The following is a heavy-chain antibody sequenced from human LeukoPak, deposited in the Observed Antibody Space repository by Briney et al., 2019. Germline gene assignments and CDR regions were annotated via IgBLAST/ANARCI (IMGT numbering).Heavy chain of an antibody. CDR3: ARGGGDRTNFDY. CDR2: IIPMFGTA. J-gene: IGHJ4*02. D-gene: IGHD2-21*02. Sequence: ASVKVSCKASGGTFSSYEISWVRQAPGQGLEWMGGIIPMFGTAKYAQKFQGRVTITADKSTSTAYMELSSLRSEDTAVYYCARGGGDRTNFDYWGQGTLVTVSS. CDR1: GGTFSSYE. V-gene: IGHV1-69*06.